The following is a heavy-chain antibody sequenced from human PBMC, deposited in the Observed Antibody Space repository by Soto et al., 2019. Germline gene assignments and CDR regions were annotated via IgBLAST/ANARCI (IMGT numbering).Heavy chain of an antibody. CDR3: ARSPPGGYHYSYATDV. D-gene: IGHD3-22*01. CDR1: GFTFSSYD. J-gene: IGHJ6*02. V-gene: IGHV3-13*04. CDR2: IGTAGDT. Sequence: GGSVRLSCAASGFTFSSYDMQWVRQATGKGLEWVSAIGTAGDTYYPGSVKGRFTISRENAKNSLYLQMNSLRAGDTAVYYCARSPPGGYHYSYATDVCGQGTTVTLSS.